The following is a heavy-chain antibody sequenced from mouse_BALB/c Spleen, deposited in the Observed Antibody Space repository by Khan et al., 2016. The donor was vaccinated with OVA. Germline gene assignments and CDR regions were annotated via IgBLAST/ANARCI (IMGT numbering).Heavy chain of an antibody. CDR1: GYAFSNYW. V-gene: IGHV1-80*01. CDR3: ARKGYGNYAFAY. CDR2: IYPGDGDT. D-gene: IGHD2-10*02. J-gene: IGHJ3*01. Sequence: GQSQESGAELVRPGSSVKISCKASGYAFSNYWMNWVKQRPGQGLEWIGQIYPGDGDTNYNGKFKGKATLTADKSSSTAYMQLSSLTSEDSAVYFCARKGYGNYAFAYWGQGTLVTVSA.